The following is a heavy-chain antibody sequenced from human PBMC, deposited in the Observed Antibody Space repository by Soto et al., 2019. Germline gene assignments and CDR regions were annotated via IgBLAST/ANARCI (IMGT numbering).Heavy chain of an antibody. J-gene: IGHJ6*02. D-gene: IGHD2-2*01. CDR2: IMPIFGTSGTT. Sequence: WASVKVSCKASGGTFSDFAFSWVRQAPGQGLEWMGGIMPIFGTSGTTNYAQRFQGKVTITADESMSTSYMELSSLRPGDTAIYYCATTQGPGVVVDEDFHYYYGMDVWGQGTTVTVSS. CDR3: ATTQGPGVVVDEDFHYYYGMDV. V-gene: IGHV1-69*13. CDR1: GGTFSDFA.